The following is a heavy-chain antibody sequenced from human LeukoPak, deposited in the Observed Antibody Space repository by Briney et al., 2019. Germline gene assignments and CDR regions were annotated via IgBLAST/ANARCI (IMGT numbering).Heavy chain of an antibody. CDR1: GDSVSSNSAA. CDR3: AREADIVATIFDY. V-gene: IGHV6-1*01. CDR2: TYYRSKWYN. Sequence: SQTLSLTCAISGDSVSSNSAAWNWLRQSPSRGLEWLGRTYYRSKWYNDYAVSVKSRITINPDTSKNQFSLQLNSVTPEDTAVYYCAREADIVATIFDYWGQGTLVTVSS. J-gene: IGHJ4*02. D-gene: IGHD5-12*01.